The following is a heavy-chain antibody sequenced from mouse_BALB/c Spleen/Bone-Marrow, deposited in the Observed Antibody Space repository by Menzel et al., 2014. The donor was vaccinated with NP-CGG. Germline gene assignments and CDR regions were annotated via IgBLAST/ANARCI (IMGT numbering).Heavy chain of an antibody. CDR3: ARDRGFGYDRTMDY. CDR1: GFSLTSYG. Sequence: QVQLQQSGPGLVAPSQSLSITCTVSGFSLTSYGVHWVRQPPGKGLEWLGVIWAGGSTNYNSALMSRLSISKDNSKSQVFLEMNSLQTDDTAMYFCARDRGFGYDRTMDYWGQGTSVTVSS. CDR2: IWAGGST. V-gene: IGHV2-9*02. D-gene: IGHD2-2*01. J-gene: IGHJ4*01.